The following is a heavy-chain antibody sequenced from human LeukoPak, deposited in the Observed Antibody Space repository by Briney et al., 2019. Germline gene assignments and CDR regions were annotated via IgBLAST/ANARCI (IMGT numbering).Heavy chain of an antibody. V-gene: IGHV3-23*01. J-gene: IGHJ5*01. Sequence: GGSLRLSCAAPGLTFSSHAMNWVRQAPGKGMEWVSLISGSGGTTYYADSVKGRFTISRDNSKNTLSLQMNSLRVEDTAIYYCARLSSGWYDSWGQGTLVTVSS. CDR1: GLTFSSHA. CDR3: ARLSSGWYDS. D-gene: IGHD6-19*01. CDR2: ISGSGGTT.